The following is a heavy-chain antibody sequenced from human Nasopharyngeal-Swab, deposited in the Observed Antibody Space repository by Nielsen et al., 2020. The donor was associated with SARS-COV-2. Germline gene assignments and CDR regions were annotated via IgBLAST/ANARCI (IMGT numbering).Heavy chain of an antibody. Sequence: RQASGKGLEWIGYIYYSGSTYYNPSLKSRVTISVDTSKNQFSLKLSSVTAADTAVYYCARGFVGAYYDSNLDVWGKGTTVTVS. V-gene: IGHV4-31*02. J-gene: IGHJ6*03. D-gene: IGHD3-22*01. CDR3: ARGFVGAYYDSNLDV. CDR2: IYYSGST.